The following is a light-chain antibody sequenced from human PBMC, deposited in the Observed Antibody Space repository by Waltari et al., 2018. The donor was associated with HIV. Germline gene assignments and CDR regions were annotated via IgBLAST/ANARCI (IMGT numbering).Light chain of an antibody. V-gene: IGKV3-20*01. CDR2: AAS. J-gene: IGKJ3*01. CDR3: QHYGSSL. Sequence: EIVLTQSPGTLSLSPGESATLSCRASQSVTSSYLAWYQQKPGRAPRLLIYAASSRATGIPDRFSGIGSGTDFTLTISRLEPEDFAVYYCQHYGSSLFGPGTKVDIK. CDR1: QSVTSSY.